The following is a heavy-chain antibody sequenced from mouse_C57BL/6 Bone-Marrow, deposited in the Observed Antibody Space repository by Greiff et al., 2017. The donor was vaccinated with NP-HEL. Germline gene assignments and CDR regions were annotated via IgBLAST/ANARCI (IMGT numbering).Heavy chain of an antibody. Sequence: VKVVESGPGLVAPSQSLSITCTVSGFSLTSYGVDWVRQSPGKGLEWLGVIWGVGSTHYNSALKSRLSISKDNSKSQVFLKMNSLQPDDTAMYYCASYYYGSSPYAMDYWGQGTSVTVSS. D-gene: IGHD1-1*01. CDR1: GFSLTSYG. CDR2: IWGVGST. V-gene: IGHV2-6*01. J-gene: IGHJ4*01. CDR3: ASYYYGSSPYAMDY.